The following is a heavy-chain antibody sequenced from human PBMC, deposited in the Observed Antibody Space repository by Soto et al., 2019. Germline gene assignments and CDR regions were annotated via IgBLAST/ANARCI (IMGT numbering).Heavy chain of an antibody. D-gene: IGHD6-13*01. CDR2: INHSGST. Sequence: TSETLSLTCAVYGGSFSGYYWSWIRQPPGKGLEWIGEINHSGSTNYNPSLKSRVTISVDTSKNQFSLKLSSVTPEDTAVYYCARAGIHSSSWIFDYWGQGALVTVSS. CDR3: ARAGIHSSSWIFDY. V-gene: IGHV4-34*01. J-gene: IGHJ4*02. CDR1: GGSFSGYY.